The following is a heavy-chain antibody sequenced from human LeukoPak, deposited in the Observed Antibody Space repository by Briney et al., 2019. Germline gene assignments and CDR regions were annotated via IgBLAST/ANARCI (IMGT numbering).Heavy chain of an antibody. CDR1: GGSFSGYY. J-gene: IGHJ5*02. D-gene: IGHD6-19*01. V-gene: IGHV4-34*01. CDR3: ARGSRGYSSGWYWFDP. Sequence: SETLSLTCAVYGGSFSGYYWSWIRQPPGKGLEWIGEINHSGSTNYNPSLKSRVTISVDTSKNQFSLKLSSVTAAGTAVYYCARGSRGYSSGWYWFDPWGQGTLVTVSS. CDR2: INHSGST.